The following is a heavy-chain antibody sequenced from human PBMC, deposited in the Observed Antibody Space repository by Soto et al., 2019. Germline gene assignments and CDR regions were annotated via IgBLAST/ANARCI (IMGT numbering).Heavy chain of an antibody. V-gene: IGHV5-51*01. CDR1: GYSFTSYW. CDR3: ARLQEGYSSGWYGGAFDI. CDR2: IYPGDSDT. D-gene: IGHD6-19*01. Sequence: GEFLKISCKGSGYSFTSYWIGWVRQMPGKGLEWMGIIYPGDSDTRYSPSFQGQVTISADKSISTAYLQWSSLKASDTAMYYCARLQEGYSSGWYGGAFDIWGQGTMVTVSS. J-gene: IGHJ3*02.